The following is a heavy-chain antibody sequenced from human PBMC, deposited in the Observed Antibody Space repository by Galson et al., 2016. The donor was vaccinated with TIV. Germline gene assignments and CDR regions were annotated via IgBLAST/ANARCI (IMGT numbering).Heavy chain of an antibody. CDR2: ISSSSEYI. CDR1: GITFNTYT. CDR3: ARVSSALSATNDY. D-gene: IGHD1-26*01. Sequence: LRLSCAASGITFNTYTLTWVRQAPGKGLEWVSSISSSSEYIYYADSVKGRFTISRDNAKNSLYLQMNSLRAEDTAVYFCARVSSALSATNDYWGQGTLVTVSS. V-gene: IGHV3-21*06. J-gene: IGHJ4*02.